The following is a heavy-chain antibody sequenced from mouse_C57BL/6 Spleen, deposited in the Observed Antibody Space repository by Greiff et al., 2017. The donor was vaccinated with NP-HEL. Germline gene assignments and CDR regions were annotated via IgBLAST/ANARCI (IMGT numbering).Heavy chain of an antibody. V-gene: IGHV1-82*01. CDR1: GYAFSSSW. Sequence: VQLQQSGPELVKPGASVKISCKASGYAFSSSWMNWVKQRPGKGLEWIGRIYPGDGDTNYNGKFKGKAKLTADKSSSTAYMQLRSLTSEDSAVYFWAGVGSSPAGCAYWGQWTLVTVSA. J-gene: IGHJ3*01. CDR3: AGVGSSPAGCAY. D-gene: IGHD1-1*01. CDR2: IYPGDGDT.